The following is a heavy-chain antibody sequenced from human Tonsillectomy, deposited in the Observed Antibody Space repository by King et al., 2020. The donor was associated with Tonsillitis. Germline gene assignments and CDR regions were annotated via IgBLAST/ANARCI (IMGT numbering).Heavy chain of an antibody. CDR1: GFTFSSFD. J-gene: IGHJ6*02. D-gene: IGHD3-16*01. V-gene: IGHV3-23*04. CDR2: ISGTGDIT. CDR3: ARDWGFSASSGGGSYYYGMDV. Sequence: VQLVESGGGLVQPGGSLRLSCAASGFTFSSFDMNWVRQAPGKGLEWVSGISGTGDITYYADSVKGRFTISRDSSKNTLSLQMNSLRVEDTATYYCARDWGFSASSGGGSYYYGMDVWGQGTAVTVSS.